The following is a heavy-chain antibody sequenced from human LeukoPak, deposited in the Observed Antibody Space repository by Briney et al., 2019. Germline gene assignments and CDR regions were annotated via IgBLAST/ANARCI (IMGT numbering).Heavy chain of an antibody. J-gene: IGHJ5*02. CDR1: GGSISSYY. Sequence: SETLSLTCTVSGGSISSYYRSWIRQPPGKGLEWIGYIYYSGSTNYNPSLKSRVTISVDTSKQQFSLKLSSLTAAETAVYYCARRVVVAASDSPNWFDPWGQGTLVTVSS. V-gene: IGHV4-59*01. CDR2: IYYSGST. D-gene: IGHD2-15*01. CDR3: ARRVVVAASDSPNWFDP.